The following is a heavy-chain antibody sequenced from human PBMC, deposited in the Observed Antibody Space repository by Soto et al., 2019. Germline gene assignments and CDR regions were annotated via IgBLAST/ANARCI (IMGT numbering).Heavy chain of an antibody. Sequence: SETLSLTCTVSGGSISSYYWSWIRQPPGKGLEWIGYIYYSGSTNYNPSLKSRVTISVDTSKNQFSLKLSSVTAADTAVYYCARGQIRGPESDVWGQGTTVTVSS. V-gene: IGHV4-59*01. J-gene: IGHJ6*02. CDR3: ARGQIRGPESDV. CDR2: IYYSGST. CDR1: GGSISSYY.